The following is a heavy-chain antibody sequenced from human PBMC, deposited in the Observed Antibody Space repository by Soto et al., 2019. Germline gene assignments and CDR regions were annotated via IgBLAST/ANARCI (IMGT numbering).Heavy chain of an antibody. V-gene: IGHV3-7*01. CDR1: GFTFSSYG. Sequence: GGSLRLSCAASGFTFSSYGMSWVRQAPGKGLEWVANIKQDGSEKYYVDSVKGRFTISRDNAKNSLYLQMNSLRAEDTAAYYCARDGGPTHQATINDYYYYYYMDVWGKGTTVTVSS. CDR2: IKQDGSEK. D-gene: IGHD5-12*01. J-gene: IGHJ6*03. CDR3: ARDGGPTHQATINDYYYYYYMDV.